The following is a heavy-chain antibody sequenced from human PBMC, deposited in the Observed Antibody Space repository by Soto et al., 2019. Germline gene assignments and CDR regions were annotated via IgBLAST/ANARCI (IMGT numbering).Heavy chain of an antibody. D-gene: IGHD3-3*01. Sequence: QVQLVQSGAEVKKPGASVKVSCKASGYTFTSYYMHWVRQAPGQGLEWMGIINPSGGSTSYAQKFQGRVTMTRDTSTSTVYMELSSLRSEDTAVYYCARDGDFWKAQYYFDYWGQGTLVTVSS. V-gene: IGHV1-46*01. CDR3: ARDGDFWKAQYYFDY. J-gene: IGHJ4*02. CDR2: INPSGGST. CDR1: GYTFTSYY.